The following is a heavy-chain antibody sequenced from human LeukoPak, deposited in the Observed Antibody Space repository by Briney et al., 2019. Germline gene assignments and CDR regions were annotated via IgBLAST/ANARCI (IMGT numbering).Heavy chain of an antibody. D-gene: IGHD3-10*01. CDR1: GFTFSSYG. Sequence: GGSLRLSCAASGFTFSSYGMHWVRQAPGKGLEWVAVISYDGSNKYYADSVKGRFTISRDNSKNTLYLHMNSLRAEDTAVYYCAKVLIWTYGSGNYYKGAFDIWGQGTMVTVFS. CDR2: ISYDGSNK. V-gene: IGHV3-30*18. CDR3: AKVLIWTYGSGNYYKGAFDI. J-gene: IGHJ3*02.